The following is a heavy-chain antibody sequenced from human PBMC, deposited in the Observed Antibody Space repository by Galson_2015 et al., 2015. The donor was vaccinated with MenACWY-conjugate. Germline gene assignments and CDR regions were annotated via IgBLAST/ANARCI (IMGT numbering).Heavy chain of an antibody. CDR2: IDWRGNK. J-gene: IGHJ3*02. V-gene: IGHV2-70*11. Sequence: PALVKPTQTLTLTCTFSGFSLSTYEMCIYWVRQPPGKALEWLARIDWRGNKYYTTSLKTRLTISKDTSTNQVVLTMTNVDPVDTATYYCARMHIVLDATDAFDIWGQGTMVTVSS. CDR1: GFSLSTYEMC. CDR3: ARMHIVLDATDAFDI. D-gene: IGHD3-22*01.